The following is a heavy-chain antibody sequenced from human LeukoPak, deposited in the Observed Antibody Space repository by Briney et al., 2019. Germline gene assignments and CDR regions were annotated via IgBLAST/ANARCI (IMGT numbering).Heavy chain of an antibody. V-gene: IGHV3-23*01. D-gene: IGHD1-26*01. CDR3: AKSRPLDSDGTYWHDAFDI. Sequence: PGGSLRLSCAASGFTSSNAWMSWVRQAPGKGLEWVSTIRGGGGATYYADSVKGRFTISRDNSKTTLYLQMNTLRAEDTAVYYCAKSRPLDSDGTYWHDAFDIWGQGTMVTVSS. CDR1: GFTSSNAW. CDR2: IRGGGGAT. J-gene: IGHJ3*02.